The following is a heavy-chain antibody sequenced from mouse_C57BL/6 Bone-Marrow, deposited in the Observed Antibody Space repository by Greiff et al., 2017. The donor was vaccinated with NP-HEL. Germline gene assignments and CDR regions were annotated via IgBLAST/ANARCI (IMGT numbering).Heavy chain of an antibody. D-gene: IGHD2-1*01. CDR2: INYDGSST. V-gene: IGHV5-16*01. J-gene: IGHJ2*01. Sequence: DVKLVESEGGLVQPGSSMKLSCTASGFTFSDYYMAWVRQVPEKGLEWVANINYDGSSTYYLDSLKSRFIISRDNAKNILYLQMSSLKSEDTATYYCARDGGNYGEYYFDYWGQGTTLTVSS. CDR1: GFTFSDYY. CDR3: ARDGGNYGEYYFDY.